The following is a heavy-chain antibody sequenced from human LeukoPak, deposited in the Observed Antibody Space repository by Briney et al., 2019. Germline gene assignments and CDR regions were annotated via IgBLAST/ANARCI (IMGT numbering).Heavy chain of an antibody. CDR3: ARGHDILTGHYSDPFAY. Sequence: GASVKVSCKASGYTFTSYDINWVRQATGQGLEWMGWMNPNSGNTGYAQKFQGRVTMTRNTSISTAYMELSSLRSEDTAVYYCARGHDILTGHYSDPFAYWGQGTLVTVSS. D-gene: IGHD3-9*01. J-gene: IGHJ4*02. CDR2: MNPNSGNT. V-gene: IGHV1-8*01. CDR1: GYTFTSYD.